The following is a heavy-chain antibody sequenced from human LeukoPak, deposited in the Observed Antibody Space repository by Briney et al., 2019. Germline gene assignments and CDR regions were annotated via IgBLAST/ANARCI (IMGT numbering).Heavy chain of an antibody. V-gene: IGHV1-46*01. Sequence: GASVKVSCKASGYTFTDYYMHWVRQAPGQGLEWMGMIYPRDGSTSYAQKFQDRVTVTRDTSTSTVHMELSGLRSEDTAVYYCARDQEGFDYWGQGTLVTVSS. J-gene: IGHJ4*02. CDR3: ARDQEGFDY. CDR2: IYPRDGST. CDR1: GYTFTDYY.